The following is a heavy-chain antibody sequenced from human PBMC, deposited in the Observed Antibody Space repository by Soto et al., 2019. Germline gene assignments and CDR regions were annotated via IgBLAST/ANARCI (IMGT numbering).Heavy chain of an antibody. D-gene: IGHD3-3*01. CDR1: GGTFSSYA. Sequence: ASVKVSCKASGGTFSSYAISWVRQAPGQGLEWMGGIIPIFGTANYAQKFQGRVTITADKSTSTAYMELSSLRSEDTAVYYCARMSGYPGAEFDYWGQGTLVTVSS. J-gene: IGHJ4*02. V-gene: IGHV1-69*06. CDR2: IIPIFGTA. CDR3: ARMSGYPGAEFDY.